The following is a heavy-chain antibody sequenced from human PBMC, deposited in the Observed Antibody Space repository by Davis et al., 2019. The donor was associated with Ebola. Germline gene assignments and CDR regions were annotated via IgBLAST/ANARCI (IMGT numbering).Heavy chain of an antibody. V-gene: IGHV4-34*01. CDR1: GGSFSGYY. Sequence: MPSETLSLTCAVYGGSFSGYYWSWIRQPPGKGLEWIGEINHSGSTNYNPSLKSRVTISVDTSKNQFSLKLSSVTAADTAVYYCARGGRYYYGSGRWFDPWGQGTLVTVSS. CDR2: INHSGST. CDR3: ARGGRYYYGSGRWFDP. D-gene: IGHD3-10*01. J-gene: IGHJ5*02.